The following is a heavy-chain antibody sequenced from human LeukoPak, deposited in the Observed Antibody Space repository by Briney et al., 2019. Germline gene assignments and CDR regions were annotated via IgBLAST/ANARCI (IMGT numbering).Heavy chain of an antibody. CDR1: GYTFTGYY. V-gene: IGHV1-2*02. J-gene: IGHJ4*02. D-gene: IGHD3-22*01. CDR3: ARDVFDSSGYYPPSD. Sequence: ASVKVSCKASGYTFTGYYMHWVRQAPGQGLEWMGWINPNSGGTNYAQKFQGRVTMTRDTSISTAYMELSRLRSDDTAVYYCARDVFDSSGYYPPSDWGQGTLVTVSS. CDR2: INPNSGGT.